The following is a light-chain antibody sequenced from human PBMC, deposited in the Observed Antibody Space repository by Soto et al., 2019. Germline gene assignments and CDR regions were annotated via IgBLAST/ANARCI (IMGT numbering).Light chain of an antibody. CDR1: QSVNSH. V-gene: IGKV3-15*01. J-gene: IGKJ1*01. Sequence: IVLTQSPVTLSLSPGERATLFCRASQSVNSHYLAWYHQKPGQAPGLLTYDASSRATGIPARFSGSGTGTEFTLTISSLQSEDFAVYYCMHYNKWPRWTFGQGTKVDIK. CDR2: DAS. CDR3: MHYNKWPRWT.